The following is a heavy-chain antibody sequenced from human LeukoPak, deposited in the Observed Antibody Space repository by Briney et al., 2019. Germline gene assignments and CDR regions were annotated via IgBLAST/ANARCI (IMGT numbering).Heavy chain of an antibody. CDR1: GGSFSGYY. D-gene: IGHD2-2*01. J-gene: IGHJ6*03. V-gene: IGHV4-34*01. CDR3: ARGQHPYYYYYMDV. CDR2: INHSGST. Sequence: TSETLSLTCAVYGGSFSGYYWSWIRQPPGKGLEWIGEINHSGSTNYNPSLESRVTISVDTSKNQFSLKLSSVTAADTAVYYCARGQHPYYYYYMDVWGKGTTVTVSS.